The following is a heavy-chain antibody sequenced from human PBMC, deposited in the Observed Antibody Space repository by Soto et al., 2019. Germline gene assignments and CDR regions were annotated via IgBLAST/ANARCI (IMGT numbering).Heavy chain of an antibody. J-gene: IGHJ4*02. CDR3: ARGGDYDILTGNFDY. CDR2: ISYDGSNK. CDR1: GFTFSSYA. V-gene: IGHV3-30-3*01. Sequence: GGSLRLSCAASGFTFSSYAMHWVRQAPGKGLEWVAVISYDGSNKYYADSVKGRFTISRDNSKNTLYLQMNSLRAEDTAVYYCARGGDYDILTGNFDYWGQGTLVTVSS. D-gene: IGHD3-9*01.